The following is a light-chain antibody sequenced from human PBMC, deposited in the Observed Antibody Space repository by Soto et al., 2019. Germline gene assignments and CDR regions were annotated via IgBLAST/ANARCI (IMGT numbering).Light chain of an antibody. CDR1: QDIRKD. CDR2: DAS. J-gene: IGKJ3*01. Sequence: DIQMTQSPSSLSASVGDIVTITCQASQDIRKDLNWYQQKPGKAPKLLIYDASNLETGVPSRFSGSGSGTDFSFTISSLQPEDIATYYCQQYDNLPFTFGPGTKVDIK. CDR3: QQYDNLPFT. V-gene: IGKV1-33*01.